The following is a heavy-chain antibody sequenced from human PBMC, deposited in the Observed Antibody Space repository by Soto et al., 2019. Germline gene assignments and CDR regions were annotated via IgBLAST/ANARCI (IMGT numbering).Heavy chain of an antibody. CDR2: IKFDGSFT. V-gene: IGHV3-74*01. Sequence: EVQLVESGGGLVQPGGSLRLSCVASGFTFSDYWIHWVRQAPGKGLVCVSRIKFDGSFTSNADSVKGRFTISRDNARNTVHLQIDSLRAEDTGVYYCARVLRNYYGVDVWGQGTTVTVSS. D-gene: IGHD1-26*01. CDR1: GFTFSDYW. CDR3: ARVLRNYYGVDV. J-gene: IGHJ6*02.